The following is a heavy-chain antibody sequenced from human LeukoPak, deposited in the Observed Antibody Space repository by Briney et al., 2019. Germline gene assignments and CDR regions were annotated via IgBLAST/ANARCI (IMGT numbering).Heavy chain of an antibody. V-gene: IGHV3-20*04. J-gene: IGHJ6*03. CDR3: ARRGYPYYYYMDV. CDR2: LSWNGGDT. D-gene: IGHD3-16*02. Sequence: GGSLRLSCAASGFTFNQYGMSWVRQAPGKGLEWVSSLSWNGGDTRYADSVKDRFTISRDNAKKSLYLQMDSLRAGDTALYYCARRGYPYYYYMDVWGTGTTVTVSS. CDR1: GFTFNQYG.